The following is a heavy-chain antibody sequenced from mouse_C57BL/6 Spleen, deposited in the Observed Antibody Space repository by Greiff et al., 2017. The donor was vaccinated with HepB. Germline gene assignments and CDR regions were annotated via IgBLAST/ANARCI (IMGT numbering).Heavy chain of an antibody. CDR2: IYPGDGDT. D-gene: IGHD2-3*01. CDR3: ARCGRWLEGMDY. CDR1: GYAFSSSW. Sequence: VQLQQSGPELVKPGASVKISCKASGYAFSSSWMNWVKQRPGKGLEWIGRIYPGDGDTNYNGKFKGKATLTADKSSSTAYMQLSSLTSEDSAVYFCARCGRWLEGMDYWGQRTSVTVSS. J-gene: IGHJ4*01. V-gene: IGHV1-82*01.